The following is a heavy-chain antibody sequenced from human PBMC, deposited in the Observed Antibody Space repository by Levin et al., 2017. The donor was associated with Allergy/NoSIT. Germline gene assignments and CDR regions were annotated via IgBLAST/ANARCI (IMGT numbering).Heavy chain of an antibody. CDR3: ARGRLGFDY. J-gene: IGHJ4*02. V-gene: IGHV3-30-3*01. CDR1: GFTFSSYA. CDR2: ISYDGSNK. Sequence: SCAASGFTFSSYAMHWVRQAPGKGLEWVAVISYDGSNKYYADSVQGRFTISRDKSNNTLYVQMNSLRPDDTAVYFCARGRLGFDYWGQGTLVTVSS. D-gene: IGHD3-9*01.